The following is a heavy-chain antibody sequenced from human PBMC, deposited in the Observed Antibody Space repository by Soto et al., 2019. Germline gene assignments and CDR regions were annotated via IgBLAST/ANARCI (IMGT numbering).Heavy chain of an antibody. Sequence: GGALRLSCTASGFTFGDYAMSWFRQAPWKGLEWVGFIRSKAYGGTTEYAASVKGRFTISRDDSKSIAYLQMNSLKTEDTAVYYCTSEGTAMVEENWFDPCGQGTLVTVYS. V-gene: IGHV3-49*03. J-gene: IGHJ5*02. D-gene: IGHD5-18*01. CDR3: TSEGTAMVEENWFDP. CDR1: GFTFGDYA. CDR2: IRSKAYGGTT.